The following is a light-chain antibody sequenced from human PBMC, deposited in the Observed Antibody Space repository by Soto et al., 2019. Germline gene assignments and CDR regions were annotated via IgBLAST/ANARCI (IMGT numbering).Light chain of an antibody. CDR3: QQYENYWT. CDR1: QSISSW. Sequence: DIQMTQPPSTLCANAVDRFSISFRAIQSISSWLARYHHKPGKDPKLLIYDASNLDSGVPSRFSGGGSGTEFSLTISNLQPDDSATYYCQQYENYWTFGQGTKVDIK. V-gene: IGKV1-5*01. CDR2: DAS. J-gene: IGKJ1*01.